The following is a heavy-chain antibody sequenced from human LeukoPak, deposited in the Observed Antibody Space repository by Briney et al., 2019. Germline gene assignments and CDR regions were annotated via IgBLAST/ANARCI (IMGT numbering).Heavy chain of an antibody. CDR2: IKPDGSDK. Sequence: GGSLRLSCAASGFTFRSYWMTWVRQSPGKGLEWVAIIKPDGSDKFHVDSVKGRFTISRDNAKNSLYLQMSNLRAEDTAVYYCARGGHRQKEFWGQGTLVTVSS. J-gene: IGHJ4*02. CDR3: ARGGHRQKEF. V-gene: IGHV3-7*01. CDR1: GFTFRSYW. D-gene: IGHD3-10*01.